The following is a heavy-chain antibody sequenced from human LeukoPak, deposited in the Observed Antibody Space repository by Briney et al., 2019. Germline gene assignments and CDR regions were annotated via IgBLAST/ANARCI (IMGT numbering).Heavy chain of an antibody. CDR3: ARADRITMVRGVIGFDY. CDR1: GGTFSSYA. CDR2: IITIFGTA. V-gene: IGHV1-69*05. D-gene: IGHD3-10*01. Sequence: SVKVSCKASGGTFSSYAISWVRQAPGQGLEWMGGIITIFGTANYAQKFQGRVTITTDESTSTAYMELSSLRSEDTAVYYCARADRITMVRGVIGFDYWGQGTLVTVSS. J-gene: IGHJ4*02.